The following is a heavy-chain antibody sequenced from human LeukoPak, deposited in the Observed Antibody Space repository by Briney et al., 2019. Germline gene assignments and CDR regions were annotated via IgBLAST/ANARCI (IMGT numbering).Heavy chain of an antibody. CDR2: IIPIFGTA. J-gene: IGHJ5*02. CDR3: ARDQRLYNWFDP. Sequence: ASVKVSCKASGGTFSSYAISWVRQAPGQGLEWVGGIIPIFGTANYAQKFQGRVTITTDESTSTAYMELSSLRSEDTAVYYCARDQRLYNWFDPWGQGTLVTVSS. CDR1: GGTFSSYA. V-gene: IGHV1-69*05. D-gene: IGHD3-16*01.